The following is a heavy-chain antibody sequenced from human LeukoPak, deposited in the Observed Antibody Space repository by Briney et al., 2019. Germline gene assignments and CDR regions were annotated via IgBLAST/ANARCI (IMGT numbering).Heavy chain of an antibody. CDR1: GFTFSSFW. Sequence: GGSLRLSCAASGFTFSSFWMSWVRQAPGKGLEWMANIKQEGSEKYYVGSVKGRFAISRDNAKKSLFLQMNNLRAEDTAVYYCARPGLGGHYIDYWGKGTQVTVSS. J-gene: IGHJ4*02. CDR3: ARPGLGGHYIDY. CDR2: IKQEGSEK. V-gene: IGHV3-7*03. D-gene: IGHD4-23*01.